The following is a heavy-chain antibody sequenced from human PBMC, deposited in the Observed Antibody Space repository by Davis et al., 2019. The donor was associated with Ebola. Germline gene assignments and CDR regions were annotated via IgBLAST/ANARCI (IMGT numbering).Heavy chain of an antibody. D-gene: IGHD2-21*02. CDR3: ARASRHIVVVTAPGYFDL. CDR1: GGSISSYY. CDR2: IYYSGST. J-gene: IGHJ2*01. Sequence: PSETLSLTCTVSGGSISSYYWSWIRQPPGKGLEWIGYIYYSGSTNYNPSLKSRVTISVDTSKNQFSLKLSSVTAADTAVYYCARASRHIVVVTAPGYFDLWGRGTLVTVSS. V-gene: IGHV4-59*01.